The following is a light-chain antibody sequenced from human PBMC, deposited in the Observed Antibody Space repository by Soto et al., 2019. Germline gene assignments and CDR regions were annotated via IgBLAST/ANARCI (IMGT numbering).Light chain of an antibody. CDR2: AAS. CDR1: QGISKY. V-gene: IGKV1-27*01. Sequence: DIQMTQSPSSLSASVGDRVTITCRASQGISKYLAWYQQKPGKVPKLLIYAASTLQSGVPSRFSGSGSGTDFTLTISILQPEDVATYYCQKYNSAPHTFGGGTKVEIK. J-gene: IGKJ4*01. CDR3: QKYNSAPHT.